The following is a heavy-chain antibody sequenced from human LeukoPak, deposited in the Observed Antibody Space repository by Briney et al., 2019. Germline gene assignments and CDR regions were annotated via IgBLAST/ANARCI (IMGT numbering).Heavy chain of an antibody. J-gene: IGHJ4*02. Sequence: LETLSLTRALSLGSTRGFIWSSIPEPPGKGLEWIGYIYYSGSTNYNPSLKSRVTISVDTSTYQFLLKLSAVTAADTAVYYCAKHSLSVFDYWGQGTLVTVSS. D-gene: IGHD2/OR15-2a*01. CDR3: AKHSLSVFDY. V-gene: IGHV4-59*01. CDR1: LGSTRGFI. CDR2: IYYSGST.